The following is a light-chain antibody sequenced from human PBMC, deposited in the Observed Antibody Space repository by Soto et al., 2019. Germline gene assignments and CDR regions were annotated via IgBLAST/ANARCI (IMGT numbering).Light chain of an antibody. CDR2: DAS. J-gene: IGKJ1*01. CDR3: QQYDSRPHT. Sequence: EIVMTQSPGTLSVSPGERATLSCRASQSIRTTLAWYQLKPGQSPRLLIFDASTTATGIPARFSGTGSGTEFTLTISSLQSEDFAVYYFQQYDSRPHTFGQGTKVEIK. CDR1: QSIRTT. V-gene: IGKV3-15*01.